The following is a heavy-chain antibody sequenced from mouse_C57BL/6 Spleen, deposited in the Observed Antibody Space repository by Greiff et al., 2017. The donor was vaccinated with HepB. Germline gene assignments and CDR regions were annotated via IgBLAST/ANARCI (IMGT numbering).Heavy chain of an antibody. CDR1: GYSFTSYY. CDR3: ARLGRYGKKAMDY. CDR2: IYPGSGNT. Sequence: QVQLQQSGPELVKPGASVKISCKASGYSFTSYYIHWVKQRPGQGLEWIGWIYPGSGNTKYNEKFKGKATLTADTSSSTTYMQLSSLTSEESAVYYCARLGRYGKKAMDYWGQGTSVTVSS. D-gene: IGHD2-1*01. J-gene: IGHJ4*01. V-gene: IGHV1-66*01.